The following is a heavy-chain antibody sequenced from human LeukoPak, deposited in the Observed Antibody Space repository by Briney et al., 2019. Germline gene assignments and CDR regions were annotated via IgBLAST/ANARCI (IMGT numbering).Heavy chain of an antibody. CDR2: ISGSGGST. CDR1: GFTFSSYG. V-gene: IGHV3-23*01. D-gene: IGHD3-10*01. J-gene: IGHJ4*02. Sequence: GGTLRLSCAASGFTFSSYGMSWVRQAPGKGLEWVSAISGSGGSTYYADSVKGRFTISRDNSKNTLYLQMSSLRVEDTAVYFCAREKGRGVISPYYDCWGQGTLVTVSS. CDR3: AREKGRGVISPYYDC.